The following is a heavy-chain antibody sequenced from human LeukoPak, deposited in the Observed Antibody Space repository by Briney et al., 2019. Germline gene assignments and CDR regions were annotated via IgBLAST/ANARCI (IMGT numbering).Heavy chain of an antibody. V-gene: IGHV3-30*02. CDR3: AKGYSSGWYYFDY. CDR1: GFTFSSYA. Sequence: PGGSLRLSCAASGFTFSSYAMHWVRQAPGKGLEWVAFIRYDGSNKYYADSVKGRFTISRDNSKNTLYLQMNSLRAEDTAVHYCAKGYSSGWYYFDYWGQGTLVTVSS. CDR2: IRYDGSNK. D-gene: IGHD6-19*01. J-gene: IGHJ4*02.